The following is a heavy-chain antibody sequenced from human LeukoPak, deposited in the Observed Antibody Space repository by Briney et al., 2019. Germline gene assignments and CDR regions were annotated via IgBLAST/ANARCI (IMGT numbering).Heavy chain of an antibody. D-gene: IGHD3-22*01. CDR1: GFTFCSYA. Sequence: GSLRLSCSASGFTFCSYAMSWVRQAPGKGVEWVSAISCSGGSTYYADSVKGRFTISRDNSKNTLYLQMNSLRAEDTAVYYCAKSRGLYYYDSSGYPFDYWGQGTLVTVSS. CDR2: ISCSGGST. J-gene: IGHJ4*02. V-gene: IGHV3-23*01. CDR3: AKSRGLYYYDSSGYPFDY.